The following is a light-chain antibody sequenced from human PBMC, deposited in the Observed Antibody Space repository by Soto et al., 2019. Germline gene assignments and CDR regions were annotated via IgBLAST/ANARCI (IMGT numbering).Light chain of an antibody. Sequence: QSVLTQPASVSGSPGQSITISCTGTSSDVGNYDLVSWYQQHPGKAPKLLISEVTKRPSGVSNRFSGSKSDSTASLTISGLQDEDEAHYYCCSYAHGATLIFGGGTKLTVL. J-gene: IGLJ2*01. CDR2: EVT. CDR1: SSDVGNYDL. V-gene: IGLV2-23*02. CDR3: CSYAHGATLI.